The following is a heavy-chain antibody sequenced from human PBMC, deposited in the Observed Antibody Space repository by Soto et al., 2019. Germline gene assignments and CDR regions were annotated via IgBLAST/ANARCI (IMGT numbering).Heavy chain of an antibody. CDR2: IYYNGNN. J-gene: IGHJ4*02. D-gene: IGHD2-21*02. Sequence: QVQLQESGPGLVKPSQTLSLTCIVSGASLSSGDYYWSWIRQPPGKGLEWIAFIYYNGNNFYNPSLKRRVTIAIDTSNNQFSLKVRSVTAADTAVDYCARERRGGDSDGGVDYWVQGTLVTVSS. V-gene: IGHV4-30-4*01. CDR1: GASLSSGDYY. CDR3: ARERRGGDSDGGVDY.